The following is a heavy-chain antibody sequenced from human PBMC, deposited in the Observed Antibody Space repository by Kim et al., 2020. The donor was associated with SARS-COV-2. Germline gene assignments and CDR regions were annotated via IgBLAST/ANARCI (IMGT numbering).Heavy chain of an antibody. CDR3: ARRPRRQIVGATFGFDY. V-gene: IGHV4-39*01. D-gene: IGHD1-26*01. J-gene: IGHJ4*02. Sequence: LKSRVTLSVDTSKNQFSLKLSSVTAADTAVYYCARRPRRQIVGATFGFDYWGQGTLVTVSS.